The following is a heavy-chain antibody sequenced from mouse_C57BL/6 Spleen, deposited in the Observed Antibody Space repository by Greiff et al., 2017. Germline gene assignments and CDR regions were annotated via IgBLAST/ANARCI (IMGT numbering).Heavy chain of an antibody. CDR2: IWSGGST. Sequence: VQRVESGPGLVQPSQSLSITCTVSGFSLTSYGVHWVRQSPGKGLEWLGVIWSGGSTDYNAAFISRLSISKDNSKSQVFFKMNSLQADDTAIYYCARMDDSYAMDYWGQGTSVTVSS. CDR1: GFSLTSYG. J-gene: IGHJ4*01. V-gene: IGHV2-2*01. CDR3: ARMDDSYAMDY.